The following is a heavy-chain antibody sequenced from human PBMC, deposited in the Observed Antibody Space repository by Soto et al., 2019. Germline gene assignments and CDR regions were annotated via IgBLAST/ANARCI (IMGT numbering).Heavy chain of an antibody. CDR2: INHSGST. Sequence: QVQLQQWGAGLLKPSETLSLTCAVYGGSFSGYYWSWIRQPPGKGLEWIGEINHSGSTNYNPSLKSRVTIPVDASKNQFSLKLSSVTAADTAVYYCARGRGYCSGGSCLPLDYWGQGTLVTVSS. CDR3: ARGRGYCSGGSCLPLDY. V-gene: IGHV4-34*01. CDR1: GGSFSGYY. J-gene: IGHJ4*02. D-gene: IGHD2-15*01.